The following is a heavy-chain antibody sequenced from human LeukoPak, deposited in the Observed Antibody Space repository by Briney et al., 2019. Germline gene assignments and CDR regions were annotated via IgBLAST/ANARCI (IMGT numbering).Heavy chain of an antibody. V-gene: IGHV4-34*01. J-gene: IGHJ4*02. Sequence: SETLSLTCAVYGGSSSGYYWSWIRQPPGKGLEWIGEINHSGSTNYNPSLKSRVTISVDTSKNQFSLKLSSVTAADTAVYYCTRGGVRSGSYSIDYWGQGTLVTVSS. CDR3: TRGGVRSGSYSIDY. CDR1: GGSSSGYY. D-gene: IGHD3-10*01. CDR2: INHSGST.